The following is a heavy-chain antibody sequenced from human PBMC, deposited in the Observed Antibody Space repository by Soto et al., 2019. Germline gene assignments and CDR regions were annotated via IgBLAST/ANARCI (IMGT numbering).Heavy chain of an antibody. CDR2: LFGGGTT. J-gene: IGHJ4*02. D-gene: IGHD2-2*01. Sequence: EVQLVASGGGLIQPGGSLRLSCAASGFAVNSNYMSWVRQPPGKGLVWVSVLFGGGTTHYSDSVKGRFTISRDNSKNTVFLQMNSLRAEDTAVYYCVRTSSYWGQGVRVIVSS. CDR1: GFAVNSNY. CDR3: VRTSSY. V-gene: IGHV3-53*03.